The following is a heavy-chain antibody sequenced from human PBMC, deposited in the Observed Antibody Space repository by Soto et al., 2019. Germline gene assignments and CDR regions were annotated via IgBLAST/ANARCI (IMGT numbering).Heavy chain of an antibody. J-gene: IGHJ6*03. V-gene: IGHV1-69*04. CDR3: ARERRDDILTGRTRFYYYYYMDV. Sequence: GASVKVSCKASGYTFTSYAMHCVRHAPGQGLEWMGRIIPILGIANYAQKFQGRVTITADKSTSTAYMELSSLRSEDTAVYYCARERRDDILTGRTRFYYYYYMDVWGKGTTVTVSS. CDR2: IIPILGIA. D-gene: IGHD3-9*01. CDR1: GYTFTSYA.